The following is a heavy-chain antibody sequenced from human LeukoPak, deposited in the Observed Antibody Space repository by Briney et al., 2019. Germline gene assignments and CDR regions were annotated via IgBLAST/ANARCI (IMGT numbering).Heavy chain of an antibody. CDR3: ARFHDNSGYYYGGSYFDY. Sequence: GASVKVSCKASGYTFTSYYMHWVRQAPGQGLEWMGIINPSGGSTSYAQKFQGRVTMTRDMSTSTVYMELSSLRSEDTAVYYCARFHDNSGYYYGGSYFDYWGQGTLVTVSS. CDR1: GYTFTSYY. CDR2: INPSGGST. J-gene: IGHJ4*02. D-gene: IGHD3-22*01. V-gene: IGHV1-46*01.